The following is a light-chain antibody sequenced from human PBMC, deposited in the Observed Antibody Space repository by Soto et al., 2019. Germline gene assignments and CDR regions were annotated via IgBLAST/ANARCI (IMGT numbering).Light chain of an antibody. CDR1: QGISSY. V-gene: IGKV1-8*01. CDR2: AAS. CDR3: QQYYSYLLT. J-gene: IGKJ4*01. Sequence: AIRMTQSPSSFSASTGDRVTITCRASQGISSYLAWYQQKPGKAPKLLIYAASTLQSRVPSRFSGSGSGTDFTRTISCLQSEDFATYYCQQYYSYLLTFGGGTKVEIK.